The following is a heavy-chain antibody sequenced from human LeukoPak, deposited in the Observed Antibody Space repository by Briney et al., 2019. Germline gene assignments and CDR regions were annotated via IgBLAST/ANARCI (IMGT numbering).Heavy chain of an antibody. CDR2: FKSKTAT. Sequence: GGSLRLSCAASGFALSSAWMNCVRQAPGKGLEWVGHFKSKTATNYAAPVKGRFTFSSDDSQNTMYLQMSSPKTEDTAVYYCTSDLAAVGKGEFDYWGQGTLVTVSS. CDR3: TSDLAAVGKGEFDY. J-gene: IGHJ4*02. V-gene: IGHV3-15*01. CDR1: GFALSSAW. D-gene: IGHD6-13*01.